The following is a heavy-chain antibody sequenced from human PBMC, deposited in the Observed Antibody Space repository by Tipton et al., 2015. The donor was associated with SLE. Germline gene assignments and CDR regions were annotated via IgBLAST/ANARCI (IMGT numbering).Heavy chain of an antibody. CDR2: IYYSGST. CDR3: AREGGSYTAFDY. CDR1: GGSISSYF. Sequence: GLVKPSETLSLTCTVSGGSISSYFWSWIRQPPGKGLEWIGHIYYSGSTNYNPSLKSRVTISVDTSKNQFSLKLSSVTAADTAVYYCAREGGSYTAFDYWGQGTLVTVSS. J-gene: IGHJ4*02. V-gene: IGHV4-59*01. D-gene: IGHD1-26*01.